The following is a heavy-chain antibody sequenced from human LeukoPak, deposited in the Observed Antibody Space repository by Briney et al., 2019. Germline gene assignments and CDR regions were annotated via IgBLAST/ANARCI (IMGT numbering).Heavy chain of an antibody. CDR1: GGSISSSSYY. J-gene: IGHJ6*03. Sequence: SETLSLTCTVSGGSISSSSYYWGWIRQPPGKGLEWIGSIYYSGSTYYNPSLKSRVTISVDTSKNQFSLKLSSVAAADTAVYYCARGYYYYMDVWGKGTTVTVSS. CDR2: IYYSGST. V-gene: IGHV4-39*01. CDR3: ARGYYYYMDV.